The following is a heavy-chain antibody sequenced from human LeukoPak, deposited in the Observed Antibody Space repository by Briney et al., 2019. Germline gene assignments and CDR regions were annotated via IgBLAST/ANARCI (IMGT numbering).Heavy chain of an antibody. J-gene: IGHJ4*02. CDR2: IWYDGGIT. V-gene: IGHV3-33*01. CDR1: GFAFSSYG. Sequence: GRSLRLSCAASGFAFSSYGMHWVRQAPGKGLEWVAVIWYDGGITYYADSVKGRFTISRDNSKNTLSLQINSLRAEDTAVYYCARAYGKQQLVGDYWGQGTLVTVSS. D-gene: IGHD6-13*01. CDR3: ARAYGKQQLVGDY.